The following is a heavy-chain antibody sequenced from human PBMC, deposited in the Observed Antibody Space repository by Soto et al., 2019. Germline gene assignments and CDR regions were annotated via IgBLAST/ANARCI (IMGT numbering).Heavy chain of an antibody. D-gene: IGHD6-19*01. Sequence: EVQLVESGGGLVQPEGSLRLSCAASGFTFSDHYMDWVRQAPGKGLEWVGRMKNKANSYTTESAAPVKGRFIISRDDSKNSVFLQMNRLKTDDTAVYYCTRVRLGSRRSSDYWGQGILVTVSS. CDR1: GFTFSDHY. V-gene: IGHV3-72*01. CDR3: TRVRLGSRRSSDY. CDR2: MKNKANSYTT. J-gene: IGHJ4*02.